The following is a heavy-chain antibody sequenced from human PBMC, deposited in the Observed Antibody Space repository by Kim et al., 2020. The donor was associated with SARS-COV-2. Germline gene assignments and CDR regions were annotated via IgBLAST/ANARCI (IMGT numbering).Heavy chain of an antibody. CDR2: IIPIFGTA. D-gene: IGHD3-22*01. CDR3: ANKGGPYYYDSSGYLPFGY. CDR1: GGTFSSYA. Sequence: SVKVSCKASGGTFSSYAISWVRQAPGQGLEWMGGIIPIFGTANYAQKFQGRVTITADESTSTAYMVLSSLRSEDTAVYYCANKGGPYYYDSSGYLPFGYWGQGTLVTVSS. J-gene: IGHJ4*02. V-gene: IGHV1-69*13.